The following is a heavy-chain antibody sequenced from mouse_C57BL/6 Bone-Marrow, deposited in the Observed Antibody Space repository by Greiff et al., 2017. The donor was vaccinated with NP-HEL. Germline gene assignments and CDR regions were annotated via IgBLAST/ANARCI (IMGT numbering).Heavy chain of an antibody. V-gene: IGHV1-81*01. CDR3: ATPYYYAMDY. CDR2: IYPRSGNT. CDR1: GYTFTSYG. Sequence: VQLQQSGAELARPGASVKLSCKASGYTFTSYGISWVKQRTGQGLEWIGEIYPRSGNTCYNEKFKGKATLTADKSSSTAYMELRSLTSEDSAVYFCATPYYYAMDYWGQGTSVTVSS. J-gene: IGHJ4*01.